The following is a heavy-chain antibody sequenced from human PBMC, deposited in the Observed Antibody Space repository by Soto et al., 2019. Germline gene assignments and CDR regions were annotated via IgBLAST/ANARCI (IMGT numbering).Heavy chain of an antibody. J-gene: IGHJ5*02. V-gene: IGHV3-23*01. CDR2: ISGSGIST. D-gene: IGHD6-6*01. CDR1: GFTFSSYA. Sequence: GGSLRLSCAASGFTFSSYAMSWVRQAPGKGLEWVSAISGSGISTDYADSVKGRFTISRDNSKNTLYLQMNSLRAEDTAVYYCAKSLSQLRPRVSWFDPWGQGTLVTVSS. CDR3: AKSLSQLRPRVSWFDP.